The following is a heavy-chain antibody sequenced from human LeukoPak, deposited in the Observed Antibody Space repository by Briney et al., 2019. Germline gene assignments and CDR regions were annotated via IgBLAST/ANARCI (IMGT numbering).Heavy chain of an antibody. V-gene: IGHV3-23*01. J-gene: IGHJ2*01. CDR3: AKDISGWGAAGTNWYFDL. D-gene: IGHD6-13*01. CDR2: ITTGDGNT. CDR1: GFTFSSYT. Sequence: GGSLRLSLAASGFTFSSYTMSWFRRPPGRGLEGVSPITTGDGNTYYADSVKGRFTVSRDNSKNTLFLQMNSLRAEDTALYYCAKDISGWGAAGTNWYFDLWGRGTLVTVSS.